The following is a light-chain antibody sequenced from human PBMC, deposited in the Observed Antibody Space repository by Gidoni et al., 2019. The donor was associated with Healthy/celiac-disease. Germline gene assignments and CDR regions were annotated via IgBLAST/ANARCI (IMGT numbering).Light chain of an antibody. CDR1: SSDVGGYNY. Sequence: QSALTQPRAVSGSPGQSVTISCTGPSSDVGGYNYVSWYQQHPGKAPTLMIYDVSKRPSGVPDRFSGSKSGNTASLTISGLQAEDEADYYCCSYAGSRVVFGGGTKLTVL. CDR2: DVS. J-gene: IGLJ2*01. V-gene: IGLV2-11*01. CDR3: CSYAGSRVV.